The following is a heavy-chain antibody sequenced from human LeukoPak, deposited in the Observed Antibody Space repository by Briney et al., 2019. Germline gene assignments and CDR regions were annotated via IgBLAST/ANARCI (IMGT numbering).Heavy chain of an antibody. CDR2: IKYSGST. CDR1: GGSINTYF. Sequence: RPSETLSLTCTVSGGSINTYFWTWIRQPPGKGLEWIGYIKYSGSTNSNPSLKSRLPMSVDTSKNQFSVKLTSVTAADTAVYYCARQHSPGYFDYWGQGTLVTVSS. V-gene: IGHV4-59*08. D-gene: IGHD1-14*01. J-gene: IGHJ4*02. CDR3: ARQHSPGYFDY.